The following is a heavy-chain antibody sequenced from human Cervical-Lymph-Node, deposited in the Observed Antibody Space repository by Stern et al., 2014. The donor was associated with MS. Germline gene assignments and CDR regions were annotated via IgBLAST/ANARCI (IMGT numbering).Heavy chain of an antibody. Sequence: PLVQSGSELKNPGASVKISCKASEFTFPTYAINWVRQAPGQGLEWMGWINTNTGNPTYAQVFTGRFVFSVDTSVNTAYLEISDLKAEDTAVFYCARVRCTTTSCYTAYYHAMDVWGQGTTVTVS. CDR3: ARVRCTTTSCYTAYYHAMDV. V-gene: IGHV7-4-1*02. CDR2: INTNTGNP. CDR1: EFTFPTYA. J-gene: IGHJ6*02. D-gene: IGHD2-2*01.